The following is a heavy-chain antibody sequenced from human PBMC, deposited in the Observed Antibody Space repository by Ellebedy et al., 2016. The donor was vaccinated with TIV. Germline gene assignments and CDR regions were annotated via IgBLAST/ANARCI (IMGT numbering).Heavy chain of an antibody. V-gene: IGHV6-1*01. CDR2: TYYRSEWYN. Sequence: SQTLSLPCAISWDSVSSKSAAGNCFRQSPSRGLEWLWKTYYRSEWYNDFAVSVKSRITITPDTSKNQFSLPLNSVTPEDTAVYYCARDPDSGSYSLDYWGQGTLVTVSS. D-gene: IGHD1-26*01. CDR3: ARDPDSGSYSLDY. J-gene: IGHJ4*02. CDR1: WDSVSSKSAA.